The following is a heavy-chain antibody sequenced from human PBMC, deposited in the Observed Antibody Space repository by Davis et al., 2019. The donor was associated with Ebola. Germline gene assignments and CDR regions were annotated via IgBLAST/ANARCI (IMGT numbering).Heavy chain of an antibody. J-gene: IGHJ6*02. V-gene: IGHV1-18*01. CDR1: GYTFTSSG. CDR3: ARAPISARYYYYGMDV. Sequence: ASVKVSCKASGYTFTSSGISWVRQAPGQGLEWMGWISAYNGNTNYAQKLQGRVTMTTDTSTITAYMELSSLRSEDTAVYYCARAPISARYYYYGMDVWGQGTTVTVSS. D-gene: IGHD2/OR15-2a*01. CDR2: ISAYNGNT.